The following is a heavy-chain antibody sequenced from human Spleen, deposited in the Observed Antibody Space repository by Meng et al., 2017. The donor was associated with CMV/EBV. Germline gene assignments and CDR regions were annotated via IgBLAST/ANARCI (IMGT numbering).Heavy chain of an antibody. J-gene: IGHJ6*02. D-gene: IGHD2-2*01. CDR2: ISFDGSDK. CDR3: ARDGIVVGDYYGMDV. V-gene: IGHV3-30*04. CDR1: RFTFTDYT. Sequence: SLKISCAASRFTFTDYTMHWVRQAPGKGLEWVALISFDGSDKYYADSVKGRFTISRDNSKHTLYLQMKSLTTEDTAVYFCARDGIVVGDYYGMDVWGQGTTVTVSS.